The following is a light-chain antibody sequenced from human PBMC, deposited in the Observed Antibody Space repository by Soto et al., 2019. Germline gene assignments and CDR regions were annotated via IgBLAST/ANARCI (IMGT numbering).Light chain of an antibody. CDR2: YAS. V-gene: IGKV1-33*01. Sequence: DIQMTQSPPSLSASIGDRVTITCQASQDISNYLNWYQQKPGKAPNLLIYYASDLEIGVPSRFSGSGSGTDFTLTINSLQPEDIATYYCQQFESLPPTFGGGTKVQIK. CDR3: QQFESLPPT. J-gene: IGKJ4*01. CDR1: QDISNY.